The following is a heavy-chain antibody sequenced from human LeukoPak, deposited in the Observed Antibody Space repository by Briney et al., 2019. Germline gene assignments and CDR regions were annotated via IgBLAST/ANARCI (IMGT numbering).Heavy chain of an antibody. Sequence: SVKVSCKASGGTFSSYAISWVRQAPGQGLEWMGRIIPILGIANYAQKFQGRVTITAVKSTSTAYMELSSLRSEDTAVYYCASYREYYYDSSGYYLDYWGQGTLVTVSS. CDR2: IIPILGIA. V-gene: IGHV1-69*04. J-gene: IGHJ4*02. D-gene: IGHD3-22*01. CDR1: GGTFSSYA. CDR3: ASYREYYYDSSGYYLDY.